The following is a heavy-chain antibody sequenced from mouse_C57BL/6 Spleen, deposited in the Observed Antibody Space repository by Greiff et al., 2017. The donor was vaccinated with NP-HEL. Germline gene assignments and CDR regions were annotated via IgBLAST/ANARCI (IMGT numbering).Heavy chain of an antibody. D-gene: IGHD1-1*01. CDR3: ARYGNHKGHYYAMDY. Sequence: VQGVESGAELVRPGASVKLSCKASGYTFTDYYINWVKQRPGQGLEWIARIYPGSGNTYYNEKFKGKATLTAEKSSSTAYMQLSSLTSEDSAVYFCARYGNHKGHYYAMDYWGQGTSVTVSS. J-gene: IGHJ4*01. CDR2: IYPGSGNT. V-gene: IGHV1-76*01. CDR1: GYTFTDYY.